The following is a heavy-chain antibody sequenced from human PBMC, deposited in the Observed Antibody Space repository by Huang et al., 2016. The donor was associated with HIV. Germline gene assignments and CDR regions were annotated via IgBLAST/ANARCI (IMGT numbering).Heavy chain of an antibody. CDR3: SPSGDDYFYFYMDV. Sequence: QLVESGGDSVQSGRSLRLSCRGSGFIFNDFAINWFRQSQGKGLEWRGVVRSKAVGGASKSAPDVKDRFTVSRDEAKNVAFLQMDNLQVDDTAIYYCSPSGDDYFYFYMDVWGNGTTVIVS. V-gene: IGHV3-49*03. CDR1: GFIFNDFA. J-gene: IGHJ6*03. CDR2: VRSKAVGGAS. D-gene: IGHD4-17*01.